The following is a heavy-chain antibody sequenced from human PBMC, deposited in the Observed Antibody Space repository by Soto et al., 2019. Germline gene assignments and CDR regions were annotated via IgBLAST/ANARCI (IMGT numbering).Heavy chain of an antibody. J-gene: IGHJ3*02. V-gene: IGHV3-9*01. D-gene: IGHD4-17*01. CDR1: GFTFDDYA. CDR2: ISWNSGSI. CDR3: AKWDDYGDRKEAFDI. Sequence: EVQLVESGGGLVQPGRSLRLSCAASGFTFDDYAMHWVRQAPGKGLEWVSGISWNSGSIGYADSVKGRFTISRDNAKNSLYLQRNSLRAEDTGLYYCAKWDDYGDRKEAFDIWGQGTMVTVSS.